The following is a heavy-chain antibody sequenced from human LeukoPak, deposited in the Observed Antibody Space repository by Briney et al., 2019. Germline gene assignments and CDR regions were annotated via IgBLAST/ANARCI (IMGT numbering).Heavy chain of an antibody. V-gene: IGHV1-69*06. D-gene: IGHD4-17*01. Sequence: ASVKVSCKASGGTFSSYAISWVRQAPGQGLEWMGGIIPIFGTANYAQKFQGRVTITADKSTSTAYMELSSLRSEDTAVYYCAGLPVTTGYWFDPWGQGTLVTVSS. CDR3: AGLPVTTGYWFDP. J-gene: IGHJ5*02. CDR2: IIPIFGTA. CDR1: GGTFSSYA.